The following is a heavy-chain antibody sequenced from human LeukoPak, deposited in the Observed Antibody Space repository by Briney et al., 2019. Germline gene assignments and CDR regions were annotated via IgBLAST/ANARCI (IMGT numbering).Heavy chain of an antibody. D-gene: IGHD3-16*01. Sequence: GSLSLFCAGSGIILRDFWVDWVRRGPGKGVGLVSRIKSDGSSTSYAESVKGRFTISRDNAKNTVYVHMNSLRDEDTAVYYCARGGRYAYFLDYWGQGTLVTVSS. CDR1: GIILRDFW. CDR3: ARGGRYAYFLDY. CDR2: IKSDGSST. J-gene: IGHJ4*02. V-gene: IGHV3-74*01.